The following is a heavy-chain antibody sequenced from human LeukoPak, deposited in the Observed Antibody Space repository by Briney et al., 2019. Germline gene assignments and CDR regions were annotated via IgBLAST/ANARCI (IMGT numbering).Heavy chain of an antibody. CDR2: IYHSGST. CDR1: GGSISSGGYY. V-gene: IGHV4-30-2*01. Sequence: SETLSLACTVSGGSISSGGYYWSWIRQPPGKGLEWIGYIYHSGSTYYNPSLKSRVTISVDRSKNQFSLKLSSVTAADTAVYYCASGGKHRNDYWGQGTLVTVSS. D-gene: IGHD4-23*01. J-gene: IGHJ4*02. CDR3: ASGGKHRNDY.